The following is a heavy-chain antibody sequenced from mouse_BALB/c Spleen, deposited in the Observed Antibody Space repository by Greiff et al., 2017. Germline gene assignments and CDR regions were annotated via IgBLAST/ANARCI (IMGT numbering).Heavy chain of an antibody. CDR1: GYAFTNYL. V-gene: IGHV1-54*01. D-gene: IGHD2-12*01. J-gene: IGHJ4*01. Sequence: VQLQQSGAELVRPGTSVKVSCKASGYAFTNYLIEWVKQRPGQGLEWIGVINPGSGGTNYNEKFKGKATLTADKSSSTAYMQLSSLTSDDSAVYFCARSLLGSYYYAMDYWGKGTSVTVSS. CDR2: INPGSGGT. CDR3: ARSLLGSYYYAMDY.